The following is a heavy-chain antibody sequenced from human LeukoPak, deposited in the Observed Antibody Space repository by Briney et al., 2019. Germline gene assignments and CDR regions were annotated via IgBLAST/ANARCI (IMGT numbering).Heavy chain of an antibody. Sequence: GGSLRLSCAASGFTFSSYAMSWVRQAPGKGLEWVSFISNSGGTTYFADSVKGRFTISRDNSKSTLYLQMNSLRAEDTAIYYCAKVLYSGMYFGYWRQGTLVTVSS. CDR1: GFTFSSYA. CDR3: AKVLYSGMYFGY. V-gene: IGHV3-23*01. J-gene: IGHJ4*02. D-gene: IGHD1-26*01. CDR2: ISNSGGTT.